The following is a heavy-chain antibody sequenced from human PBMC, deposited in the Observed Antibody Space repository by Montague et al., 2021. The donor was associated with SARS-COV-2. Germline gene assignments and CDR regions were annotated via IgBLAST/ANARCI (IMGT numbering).Heavy chain of an antibody. D-gene: IGHD3-22*01. V-gene: IGHV4-59*01. CDR2: IYYSGST. Sequence: SETLSLTCTVSGGSISSYYWSWIRQPPGKGLEWIGYIYYSGSTNYNPSLRNRITISIDTSANQFSLKLRSVTPADTAVYYCVRDFYDTSDYFQGTFDVWGHGTVVSVS. J-gene: IGHJ3*01. CDR1: GGSISSYY. CDR3: VRDFYDTSDYFQGTFDV.